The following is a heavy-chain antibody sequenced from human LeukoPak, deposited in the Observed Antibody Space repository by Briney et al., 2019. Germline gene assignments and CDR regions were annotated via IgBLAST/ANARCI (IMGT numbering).Heavy chain of an antibody. J-gene: IGHJ4*02. Sequence: SETLSLTCTVSGGSISSGGYSWSWIRQHPGKGLEWIGYIYYSGSTYYNPSLKSRVTISVDTSKNQFSLKLSSVTAADTAVYYCARLAILTGYQDYWGQGTLVTVSS. CDR1: GGSISSGGYS. CDR2: IYYSGST. D-gene: IGHD3-9*01. CDR3: ARLAILTGYQDY. V-gene: IGHV4-31*03.